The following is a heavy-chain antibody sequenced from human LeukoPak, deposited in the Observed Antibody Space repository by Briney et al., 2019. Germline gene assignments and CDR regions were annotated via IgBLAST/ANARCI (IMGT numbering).Heavy chain of an antibody. V-gene: IGHV3-74*01. Sequence: TGGSLRLSCAASGFTFSSYWMHWVRQAPGKGLMWVSRIDYDGINTNYADSVKGRFTISRDNSKNTLFLQMNSLRAEDTAVYYCARDREYYDILTGYKVSHYFDYWGQGTLITVSS. J-gene: IGHJ4*02. CDR2: IDYDGINT. CDR1: GFTFSSYW. CDR3: ARDREYYDILTGYKVSHYFDY. D-gene: IGHD3-9*01.